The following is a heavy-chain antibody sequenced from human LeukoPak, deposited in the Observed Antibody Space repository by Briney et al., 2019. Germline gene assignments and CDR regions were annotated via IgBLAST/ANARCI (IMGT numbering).Heavy chain of an antibody. J-gene: IGHJ4*02. V-gene: IGHV3-21*01. CDR2: ISNSSSYI. Sequence: GGSLRLSCAASGFTFSTYTMTWVRQAPGKGLEWVSSISNSSSYIYYADSLKGRFTISRDNAENSLYLQVNSLRAEDTAVYYCATWSSSSYYFDYWGQGTLVTVSS. D-gene: IGHD6-6*01. CDR1: GFTFSTYT. CDR3: ATWSSSSYYFDY.